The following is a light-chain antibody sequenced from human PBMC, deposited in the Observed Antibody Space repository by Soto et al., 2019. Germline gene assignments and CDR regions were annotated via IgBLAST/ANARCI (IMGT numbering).Light chain of an antibody. V-gene: IGKV3-20*01. CDR1: QSVSSY. CDR3: QQYGTSPTT. CDR2: GAS. Sequence: EIVLTQSPGTLSLSPGERATLSCRASQSVSSYLAWYQQKPGQAPRLLIDGASSRATGIADRFSGSGSGTDFTLTISRLEAEDFAVYYCQQYGTSPTTFGQGTKVEIK. J-gene: IGKJ1*01.